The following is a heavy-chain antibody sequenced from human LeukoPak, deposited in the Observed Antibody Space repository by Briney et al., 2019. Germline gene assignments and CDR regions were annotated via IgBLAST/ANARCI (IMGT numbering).Heavy chain of an antibody. CDR3: STEDKYCTTPNCGAY. V-gene: IGHV1-2*02. CDR1: GYTLTDYY. J-gene: IGHJ4*02. D-gene: IGHD2-8*01. Sequence: ASVKGSCKASGYTLTDYYIHWVRQAPGQDLEWIGFIIPHSGGTTYEQRFQGRVTMTRDMSIGTFYMELSSLRSDDTAVYYCSTEDKYCTTPNCGAYWGQGTLVTVSS. CDR2: IIPHSGGT.